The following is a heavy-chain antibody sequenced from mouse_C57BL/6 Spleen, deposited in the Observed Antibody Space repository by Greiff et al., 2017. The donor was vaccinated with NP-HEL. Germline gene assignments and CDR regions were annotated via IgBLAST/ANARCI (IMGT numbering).Heavy chain of an antibody. CDR3: MRENYYGYAMDY. J-gene: IGHJ4*01. V-gene: IGHV10-3*01. CDR1: GFTFNTYA. Sequence: EVQLVESGGGLVQPKGSLKLSCAASGFTFNTYAMHWVRQAPGKGLEWVARIRSKSSNYATYYADSVKDRFTISRDDSQSMIYLQMNNMKTEDTAVYYCMRENYYGYAMDYWGQGTSVTVSS. CDR2: IRSKSSNYAT. D-gene: IGHD1-1*01.